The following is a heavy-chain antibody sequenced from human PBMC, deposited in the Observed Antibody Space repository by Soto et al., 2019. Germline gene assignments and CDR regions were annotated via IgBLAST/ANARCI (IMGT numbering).Heavy chain of an antibody. CDR1: GFTFSNYS. CDR3: ARETQWLNWFDP. Sequence: EVQLVESGGGLVQPGGSLRLSWAASGFTFSNYSMTWVRQAPGKGLEWVSYISSSTIYYADSVKGRFTISRDNAKNSLYLQMNSLRAEDTAVYYCARETQWLNWFDPWGQGTLVTVSS. D-gene: IGHD6-19*01. V-gene: IGHV3-48*01. CDR2: ISSSTI. J-gene: IGHJ5*02.